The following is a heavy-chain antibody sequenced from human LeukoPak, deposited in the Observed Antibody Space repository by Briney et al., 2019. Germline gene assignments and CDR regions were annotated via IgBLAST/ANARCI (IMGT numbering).Heavy chain of an antibody. Sequence: GRSLRLSCAASGFTFSSYAMHWVRQAPGKGLEWVAVISYDGSNKYYADSVKGRFTISRDNSKNTLYLQMNSLRAEDTAVYYCARVTVLRFLEWLFREHYFDYWGQGTLVTVSS. J-gene: IGHJ4*02. CDR3: ARVTVLRFLEWLFREHYFDY. V-gene: IGHV3-30-3*01. CDR2: ISYDGSNK. D-gene: IGHD3-3*01. CDR1: GFTFSSYA.